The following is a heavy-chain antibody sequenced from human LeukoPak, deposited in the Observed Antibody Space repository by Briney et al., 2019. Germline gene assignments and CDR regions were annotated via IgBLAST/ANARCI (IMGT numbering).Heavy chain of an antibody. D-gene: IGHD6-19*01. V-gene: IGHV5-51*01. CDR3: SRHPSSEAVDY. CDR1: GYRFTSYW. Sequence: PGESLKISCKGSGYRFTSYWIGWVRQMPGKGLEWMGTIYPGDSDTRYSPSFQGQVTISADKSISTAYLQWSSLKASDTAMYYCSRHPSSEAVDYWGQGTLVTVSS. J-gene: IGHJ4*02. CDR2: IYPGDSDT.